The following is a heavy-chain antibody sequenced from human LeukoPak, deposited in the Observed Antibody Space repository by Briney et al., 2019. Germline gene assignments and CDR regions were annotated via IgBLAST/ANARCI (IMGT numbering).Heavy chain of an antibody. V-gene: IGHV4-39*07. Sequence: SETLSLTCTVSGGSISGSSYYWGWIRQPPGKGLEWIGSINYSGSTYYNPSLKSRVTISVDTSKNQFSLKLSSVTAADTAVYYCAREWERDWSYWGQGTLVTVSS. J-gene: IGHJ4*02. CDR3: AREWERDWSY. CDR1: GGSISGSSYY. D-gene: IGHD1-26*01. CDR2: INYSGST.